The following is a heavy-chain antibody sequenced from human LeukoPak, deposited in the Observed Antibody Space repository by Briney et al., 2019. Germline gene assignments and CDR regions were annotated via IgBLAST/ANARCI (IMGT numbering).Heavy chain of an antibody. V-gene: IGHV3-23*01. J-gene: IGHJ4*02. Sequence: QTGGSLRLSCEASGFTFERHAMYWVRQAPGKGLEWVAGIFGSGGSPHYADSVKGRFTISRDNSRNTVYLQINSLRADDTAVYYCGKTTVGYSSGQKPAWPVDYWGQGTLVTVSS. CDR2: IFGSGGSP. CDR1: GFTFERHA. CDR3: GKTTVGYSSGQKPAWPVDY. D-gene: IGHD5-18*01.